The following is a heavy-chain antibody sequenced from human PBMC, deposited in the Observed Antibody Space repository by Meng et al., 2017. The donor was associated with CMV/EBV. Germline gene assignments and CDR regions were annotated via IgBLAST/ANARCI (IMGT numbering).Heavy chain of an antibody. CDR3: ARAILERRHRRLTLGSEPYYYYGMDV. V-gene: IGHV1-2*02. CDR1: GYTFTGYY. Sequence: ASVKVSCKASGYTFTGYYMHWVRQAPGQGLEWMGWINPNSGGTNYARKFQGRVTMTRDTSISTAYMELSRLRSDDTAVYYCARAILERRHRRLTLGSEPYYYYGMDVWGQGTTVTVSS. J-gene: IGHJ6*02. D-gene: IGHD1-1*01. CDR2: INPNSGGT.